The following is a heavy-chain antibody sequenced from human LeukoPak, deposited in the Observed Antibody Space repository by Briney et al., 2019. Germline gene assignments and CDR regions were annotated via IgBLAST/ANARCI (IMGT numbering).Heavy chain of an antibody. CDR1: GGSISSYY. CDR3: ARGQKYTYGYTVTELGSRYFDY. J-gene: IGHJ4*02. V-gene: IGHV4-59*01. Sequence: SETLSLTCTVSGGSISSYYWSWIRQPAGKALEWIGNIFYSGSTYYSPSLKSRVTISVDTSKNWFSLRLTSVTAADTAVYYCARGQKYTYGYTVTELGSRYFDYWGQGTLVTVSS. CDR2: IFYSGST. D-gene: IGHD5-18*01.